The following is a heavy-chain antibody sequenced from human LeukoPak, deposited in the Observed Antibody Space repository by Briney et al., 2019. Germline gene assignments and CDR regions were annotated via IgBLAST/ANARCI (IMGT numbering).Heavy chain of an antibody. CDR3: AELGITMIGGV. CDR1: GFTFSSFW. D-gene: IGHD3-10*02. V-gene: IGHV3-74*01. Sequence: GGSLRLSCAASGFTFSSFWMHWVRQAPGKGLVWVSRINSDGTSTTYADSVKGRFTISRDNAKNSLYLQMNSLRAEDTAVYYCAELGITMIGGVWGKGTTVTISS. CDR2: INSDGTST. J-gene: IGHJ6*04.